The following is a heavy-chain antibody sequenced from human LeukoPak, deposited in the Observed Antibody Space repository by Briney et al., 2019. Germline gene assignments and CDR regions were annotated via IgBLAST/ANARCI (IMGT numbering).Heavy chain of an antibody. V-gene: IGHV3-23*01. D-gene: IGHD3-22*01. Sequence: AGGSLRLSCVASGFTFSSHAMNWVRQAPGKGLEWVSGISGSGGKTYYADSVKGRFTIFRDNSKNRLYLQMNSLRAEDTAVYYCAKDGVANSYYYDSSGRYVDYWGQGTLVTVSS. CDR1: GFTFSSHA. CDR3: AKDGVANSYYYDSSGRYVDY. CDR2: ISGSGGKT. J-gene: IGHJ4*02.